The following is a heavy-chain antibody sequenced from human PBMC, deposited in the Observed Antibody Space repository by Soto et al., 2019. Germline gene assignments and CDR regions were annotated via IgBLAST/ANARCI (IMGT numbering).Heavy chain of an antibody. D-gene: IGHD6-19*01. CDR3: ARDLISCWSPDY. Sequence: EVQLVESGGGVVRPGGSLTLSCAASGFTFDQYGMSWVRQVPGKGLEWVSGINWDGSSTGYADSVKGRFTISRDNAKTSLYLQMNSLRAEDTAFYYCARDLISCWSPDYWGQGTLVTVSS. CDR2: INWDGSST. J-gene: IGHJ4*02. V-gene: IGHV3-20*04. CDR1: GFTFDQYG.